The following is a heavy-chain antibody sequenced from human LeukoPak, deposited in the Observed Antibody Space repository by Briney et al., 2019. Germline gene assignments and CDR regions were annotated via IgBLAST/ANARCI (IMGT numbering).Heavy chain of an antibody. Sequence: SETLSPTCSVSGGSISTINYYWGWIRQPPGKGLEWIGYFYYTGSTFYNPSLKSRVTISVDTSKNQFSLKLNSVTAADTAVYYCARGSGWFHWGQGTLVTVSS. J-gene: IGHJ4*02. D-gene: IGHD6-19*01. CDR3: ARGSGWFH. CDR2: FYYTGST. CDR1: GGSISTINYY. V-gene: IGHV4-39*01.